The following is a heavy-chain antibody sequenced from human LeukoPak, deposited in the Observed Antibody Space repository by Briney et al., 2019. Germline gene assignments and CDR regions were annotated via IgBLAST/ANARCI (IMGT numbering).Heavy chain of an antibody. CDR1: GFTFGDYA. CDR3: TREWEGPGWELLDY. D-gene: IGHD1-26*01. V-gene: IGHV3-49*03. CDR2: IRSKAYGGTT. Sequence: PGRSLRLSCTASGFTFGDYAMSWFRQAPGKGLEWGGFIRSKAYGGTTEYAASVKGRFTISRDDSKSIAYLQMNSLKTEDTAVYYCTREWEGPGWELLDYWGQGTLVTVSS. J-gene: IGHJ4*02.